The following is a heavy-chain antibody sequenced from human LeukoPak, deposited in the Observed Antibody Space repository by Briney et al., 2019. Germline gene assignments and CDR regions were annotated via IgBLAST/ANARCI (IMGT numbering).Heavy chain of an antibody. CDR1: GYTFTNYY. CDR2: INPSGSST. J-gene: IGHJ4*02. Sequence: ASVKVSCKASGYTFTNYYIHWVRQAPGQGLEWMGIINPSGSSTSYAQKFQGRVTMTTDTSTSTAYMELRSLRSDDTAVYYCARGGSRMTTAPGYWGQGTLVTVSS. D-gene: IGHD4-17*01. V-gene: IGHV1-46*01. CDR3: ARGGSRMTTAPGY.